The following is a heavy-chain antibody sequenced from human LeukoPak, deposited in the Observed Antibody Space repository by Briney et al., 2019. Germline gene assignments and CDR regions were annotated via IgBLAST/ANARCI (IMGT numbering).Heavy chain of an antibody. J-gene: IGHJ4*02. Sequence: GGSLRLSCATSGFTFDDYGMSWVRQAPGKGLEWVSGINWNGGSTGYADSVKGRFTISRDNAKNSLYLQMNSLRAEDTALYYCARDLSSSWAPNYWGQGTLVTVSS. D-gene: IGHD6-13*01. CDR1: GFTFDDYG. CDR3: ARDLSSSWAPNY. CDR2: INWNGGST. V-gene: IGHV3-20*04.